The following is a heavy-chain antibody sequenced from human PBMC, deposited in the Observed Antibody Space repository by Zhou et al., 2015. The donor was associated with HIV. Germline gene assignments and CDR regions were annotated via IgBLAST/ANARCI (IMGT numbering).Heavy chain of an antibody. V-gene: IGHV1-8*01. CDR3: AREGDYYGSGRELYYYYYYYMDV. CDR1: GYTFTTYD. D-gene: IGHD3-10*01. Sequence: QVQLVQSGAEVKKPGASVKVSCKASGYTFTTYDINWVRQATGQGLEWMGWMNPKSGNTGYAQKFQGRVTMTRNSSISTAYMELSSLRSEDTAVYYCAREGDYYGSGRELYYYYYYYMDVWGKGTTVTVSS. J-gene: IGHJ6*03. CDR2: MNPKSGNT.